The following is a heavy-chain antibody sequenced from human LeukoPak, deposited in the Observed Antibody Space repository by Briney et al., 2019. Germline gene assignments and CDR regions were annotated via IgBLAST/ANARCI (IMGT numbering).Heavy chain of an antibody. CDR1: GGSFSGYY. V-gene: IGHV4-31*11. J-gene: IGHJ4*02. D-gene: IGHD3-3*01. CDR2: IYYSGST. CDR3: ARARGLRSHPFDY. Sequence: PSETLSLTCAVYGGSFSGYYWSWIRQHPGKGLEWIGYIYYSGSTYYNPSLKSRVTISVDTSKNQFSLKLSSVTAADTAVYYCARARGLRSHPFDYWGQGTLVTVSS.